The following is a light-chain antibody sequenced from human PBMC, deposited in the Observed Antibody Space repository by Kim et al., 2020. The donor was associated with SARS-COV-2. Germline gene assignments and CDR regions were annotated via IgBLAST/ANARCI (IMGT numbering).Light chain of an antibody. V-gene: IGLV2-23*02. CDR3: CSYAGSGTFWV. J-gene: IGLJ1*01. CDR2: EVS. CDR1: SSDVGSYNL. Sequence: QSIPISYTGTSSDVGSYNLVSWYQQYSGKAPKLMIYEVSKRPSGVSNRFSGSKSGNTASLTISGLQAEDEADYYCCSYAGSGTFWVFGTGTKVTVL.